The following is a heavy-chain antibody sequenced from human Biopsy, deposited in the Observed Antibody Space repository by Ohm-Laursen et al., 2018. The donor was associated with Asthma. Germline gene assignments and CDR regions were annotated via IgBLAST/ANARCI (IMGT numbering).Heavy chain of an antibody. CDR3: ARGWNCGGDCYSLDY. D-gene: IGHD2-21*02. V-gene: IGHV4-30-2*06. J-gene: IGHJ4*02. CDR1: GDSIDSGDYS. Sequence: TLSLTCGVPGDSIDSGDYSWTWIRQSPGVGLEWIGYIYRNGDTYYNPTLKNRVTISIDRSKNQFSLRLGSVTAADTAVYYCARGWNCGGDCYSLDYWGQGTLVTVSS. CDR2: IYRNGDT.